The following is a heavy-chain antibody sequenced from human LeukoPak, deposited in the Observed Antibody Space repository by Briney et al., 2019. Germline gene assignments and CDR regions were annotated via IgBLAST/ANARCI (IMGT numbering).Heavy chain of an antibody. CDR3: ASARYIGAAPGTLWFDT. D-gene: IGHD6-13*01. J-gene: IGHJ5*02. CDR2: IVPILGLS. CDR1: GGAFNNYA. V-gene: IGHV1-69*04. Sequence: GASVKVSCKTSGGAFNNYAISWVRQAPGRGREWMGRIVPILGLSNYAQNFQGRVTITADKSTTRVKRELNGLRSDDTAIYYCASARYIGAAPGTLWFDTWGQGTLVTVSS.